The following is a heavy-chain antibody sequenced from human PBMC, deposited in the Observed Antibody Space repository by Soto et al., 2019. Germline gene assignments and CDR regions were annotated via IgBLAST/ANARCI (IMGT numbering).Heavy chain of an antibody. CDR3: AKVLSPMVRGAPTRFDP. D-gene: IGHD3-10*01. V-gene: IGHV3-23*01. CDR1: GFTFSSYG. CDR2: ISGSGGST. Sequence: GGSLRLSCAASGFTFSSYGMSWGRQAPGKGLEWVSAISGSGGSTYYADSVKGRFTISRDNSKNTLYLQMNSLRAEDTAVYYCAKVLSPMVRGAPTRFDPWGQGTLVTVSS. J-gene: IGHJ5*02.